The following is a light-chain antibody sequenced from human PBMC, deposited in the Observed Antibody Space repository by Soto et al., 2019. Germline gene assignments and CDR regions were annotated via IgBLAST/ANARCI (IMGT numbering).Light chain of an antibody. CDR1: QSVLYSSNNKNY. V-gene: IGKV4-1*01. Sequence: DIVMTQSPDSLAVSLGERATINCKSSQSVLYSSNNKNYLAWYQQRPGQPPKLLIYWASTRESGVPDRFSGSWSGTDFTITITSLQAEDVAVYYCQQYESTPPTFGQGTKLEIK. CDR3: QQYESTPPT. J-gene: IGKJ2*01. CDR2: WAS.